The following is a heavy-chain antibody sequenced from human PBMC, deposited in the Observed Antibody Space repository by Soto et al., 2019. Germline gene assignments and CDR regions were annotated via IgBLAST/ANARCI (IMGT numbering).Heavy chain of an antibody. CDR1: GFTFSSYW. J-gene: IGHJ6*02. CDR3: ARVMGSSYLNTYYYYGMDV. D-gene: IGHD6-6*01. V-gene: IGHV3-7*05. CDR2: IKQDGSEK. Sequence: GESLKISCAASGFTFSSYWMSWVRQAPGKGLEWVANIKQDGSEKYYVDSVKGRFTISRDNAKSSLYLQMNSLRAEDTAVYYCARVMGSSYLNTYYYYGMDVWGQGTTVTVSS.